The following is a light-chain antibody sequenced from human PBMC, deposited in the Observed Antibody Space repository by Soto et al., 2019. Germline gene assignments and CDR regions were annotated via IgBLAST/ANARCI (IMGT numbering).Light chain of an antibody. J-gene: IGKJ1*01. V-gene: IGKV3-20*01. CDR2: GAS. CDR1: QSLSDY. CDR3: QQYYSSPPT. Sequence: EIVMTQSPATLSASPGERATLSCRASQSLSDYLAWYQQKLGQAPRLLIYGASSRATGIPDRFSGSGSGTDFTLTISRLEPEDFAVYYCQQYYSSPPTFGQGTKVDIK.